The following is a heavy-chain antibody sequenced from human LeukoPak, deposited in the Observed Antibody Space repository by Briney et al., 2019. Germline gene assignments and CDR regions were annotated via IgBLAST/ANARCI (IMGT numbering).Heavy chain of an antibody. CDR3: ARGPHITSAGRGYFQH. CDR2: ITSSSTYM. D-gene: IGHD6-13*01. J-gene: IGHJ1*01. V-gene: IGHV3-21*01. CDR1: GFTFSDYT. Sequence: GGSLRLSCAGSGFTFSDYTMNWVRQAPGKGLEFVSFITSSSTYMYFTDSVRARFTISRDNAKNSLFLQMDSLRVEDTAVYYCARGPHITSAGRGYFQHWGQGTLVTVSS.